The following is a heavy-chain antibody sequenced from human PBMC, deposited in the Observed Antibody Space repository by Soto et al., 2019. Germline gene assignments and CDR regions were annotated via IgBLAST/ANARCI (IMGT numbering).Heavy chain of an antibody. D-gene: IGHD3-10*01. CDR2: IYPGDSDT. CDR3: AGSRSYYGSGSSRYFDY. Sequence: PGESLKISCKGSGYSFTSYWIGWVRQMPGKGLEWMGIIYPGDSDTRYSPSFQGQVTISADKSISTAYLQWSSLKASDTAMYYCAGSRSYYGSGSSRYFDYWGQGTLVTVSS. CDR1: GYSFTSYW. J-gene: IGHJ4*02. V-gene: IGHV5-51*01.